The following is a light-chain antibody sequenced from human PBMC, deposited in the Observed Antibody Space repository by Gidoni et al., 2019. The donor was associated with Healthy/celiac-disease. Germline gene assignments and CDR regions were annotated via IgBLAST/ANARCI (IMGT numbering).Light chain of an antibody. V-gene: IGLV1-40*01. CDR2: GNS. CDR3: QSYDSSLSVVV. J-gene: IGLJ2*01. Sequence: SVLTPPPSVSGAPGQRVTISCTGSSSNIGAGYDVHWYQQLPGTAPKLLIYGNSKRPSGVPDRFSGSKSGTSASLAITGLQAEDEADYYCQSYDSSLSVVVFGGGTKLTVL. CDR1: SSNIGAGYD.